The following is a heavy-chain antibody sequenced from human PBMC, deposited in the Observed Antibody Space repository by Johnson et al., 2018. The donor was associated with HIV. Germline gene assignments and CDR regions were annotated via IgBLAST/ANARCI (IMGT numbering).Heavy chain of an antibody. CDR2: IYTGGRT. V-gene: IGHV3-66*02. CDR3: ARDRGGYSYGYDSDAFDI. CDR1: GFTFSDYY. Sequence: VQLVESGGGLVKPGGSLRLSCAASGFTFSDYYMTWIRQAPGKGLEWVSVIYTGGRTYYADSVKGRFTISRDNSKNTLYLQMNSLRAEDTAVYYCARDRGGYSYGYDSDAFDIWGQGTMVTVSS. J-gene: IGHJ3*02. D-gene: IGHD5-18*01.